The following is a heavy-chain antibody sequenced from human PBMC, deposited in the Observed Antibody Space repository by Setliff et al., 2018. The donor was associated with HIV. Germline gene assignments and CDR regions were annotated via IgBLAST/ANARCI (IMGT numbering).Heavy chain of an antibody. CDR2: IYTSGST. CDR1: GGSISSGSYF. CDR3: AKPSFGVGGGAIFEY. D-gene: IGHD2-15*01. V-gene: IGHV4-61*09. J-gene: IGHJ4*02. Sequence: SETLSLTCTVSGGSISSGSYFWSWIRQPAGKGLEWIGHIYTSGSTNYNPSLKSRVTTSVDTSKNHFSLRLSSVTAADTAVYYCAKPSFGVGGGAIFEYWGQGIRVTVPQ.